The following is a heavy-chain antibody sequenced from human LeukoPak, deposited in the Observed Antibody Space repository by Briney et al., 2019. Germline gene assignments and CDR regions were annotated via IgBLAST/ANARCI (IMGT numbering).Heavy chain of an antibody. D-gene: IGHD4-17*01. V-gene: IGHV4-59*12. CDR3: ARVTVTTIAFDI. J-gene: IGHJ3*02. Sequence: SETLSLTCTVSGGSISNYYWSWIRQPPGKGLEWIGSIYYSGSTYYNPSLKSRVTISVDTSKNQFSLKLSSVTAADTAVYYCARVTVTTIAFDIWGQGTMVTVSS. CDR2: IYYSGST. CDR1: GGSISNYY.